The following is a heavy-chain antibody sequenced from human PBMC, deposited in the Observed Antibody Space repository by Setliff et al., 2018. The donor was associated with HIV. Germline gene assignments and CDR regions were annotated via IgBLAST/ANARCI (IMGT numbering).Heavy chain of an antibody. Sequence: SEILSLTCTVSGGSISSYYWSWIRQPPGKGLEWIGYIYTSGSTNYNPSLKSRVTISVDTSKNQFSLKLSSVTAADTAVYYCARHPFLGSSPKRDAFDIWGQGTMVT. J-gene: IGHJ3*02. CDR2: IYTSGST. D-gene: IGHD6-13*01. CDR3: ARHPFLGSSPKRDAFDI. V-gene: IGHV4-59*08. CDR1: GGSISSYY.